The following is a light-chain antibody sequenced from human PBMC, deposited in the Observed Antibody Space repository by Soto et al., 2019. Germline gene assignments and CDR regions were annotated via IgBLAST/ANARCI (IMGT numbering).Light chain of an antibody. CDR1: SSDVGGYNY. Sequence: QSALTQPASVSGSPGQSITLSCTGTSSDVGGYNYVSWYQQHPGKAPKFMIYDVSSRPSGVSNRFSGSKSGNTASLTISGLQAEDEADYYCCSYTTSNTRQIVFGTGTKVPVL. J-gene: IGLJ1*01. V-gene: IGLV2-14*03. CDR2: DVS. CDR3: CSYTTSNTRQIV.